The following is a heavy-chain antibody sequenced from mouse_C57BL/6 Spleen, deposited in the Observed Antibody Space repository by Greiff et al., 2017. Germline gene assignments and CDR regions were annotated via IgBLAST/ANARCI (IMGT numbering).Heavy chain of an antibody. V-gene: IGHV6-3*01. CDR2: IRLKSDNYAT. Sequence: EVNVVESGGGLVQPGGSMKLSCVASGFTFSNYWMNWVRQSPEKGLEWVAQIRLKSDNYATHYAESVKGRFTISRDDSKSSVYLQMNNLRAEDTGIYYCTGARGYFDVWGTGTTVTVSS. J-gene: IGHJ1*03. CDR1: GFTFSNYW. CDR3: TGARGYFDV.